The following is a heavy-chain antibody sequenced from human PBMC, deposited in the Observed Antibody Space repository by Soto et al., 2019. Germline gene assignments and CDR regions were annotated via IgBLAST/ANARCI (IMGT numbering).Heavy chain of an antibody. Sequence: GGSLRLSCAASGFTFSDYYMSWIRQAPGKGLGWVSYISSSGTFVNYADSVKGRFTISRDSSKNTVSLEMTSLRAEDTAVYYCAKGGRQWLVTSDFNYWGQGALVTVSS. CDR2: ISSSGTFV. CDR3: AKGGRQWLVTSDFNY. D-gene: IGHD6-19*01. CDR1: GFTFSDYY. V-gene: IGHV3-11*06. J-gene: IGHJ4*02.